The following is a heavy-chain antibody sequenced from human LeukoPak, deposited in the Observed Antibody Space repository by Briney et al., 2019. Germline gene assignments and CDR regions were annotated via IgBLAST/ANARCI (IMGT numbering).Heavy chain of an antibody. CDR3: ANIAVAGQDYYGMDV. CDR2: ISYDGSNK. CDR1: GFTFSSYG. V-gene: IGHV3-30*18. J-gene: IGHJ6*02. Sequence: GRSLRLSCAASGFTFSSYGMHWVRQAPGKGLEWVAVISYDGSNKYYADSVKGRFAISRDNSKNTLYLQMNSLRAEDTAVYYCANIAVAGQDYYGMDVWGQGTTVTVSS. D-gene: IGHD6-19*01.